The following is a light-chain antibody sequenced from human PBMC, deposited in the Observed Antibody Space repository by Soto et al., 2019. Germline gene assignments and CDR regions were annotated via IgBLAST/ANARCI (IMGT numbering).Light chain of an antibody. Sequence: QSVLTQPASVSGSLGQSITISCTGTRSDVGGYDYVSWYQHRPGEAPKLMIYDVSLRPSGVSYRFSGSKSGNTASLAISGLQAEDGGDYYCTSYTGGSTLVVFGGGTKLTVL. CDR3: TSYTGGSTLVV. CDR1: RSDVGGYDY. J-gene: IGLJ2*01. V-gene: IGLV2-14*03. CDR2: DVS.